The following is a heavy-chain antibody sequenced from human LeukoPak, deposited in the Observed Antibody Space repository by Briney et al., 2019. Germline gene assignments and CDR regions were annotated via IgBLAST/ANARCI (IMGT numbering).Heavy chain of an antibody. J-gene: IGHJ3*02. CDR1: GGSISSYY. CDR3: AREGCSSTNCYAGAAFDI. D-gene: IGHD2-2*01. Sequence: SETLSLTCTVSGGSISSYYWSWIRQPPGKGLEWIGYIYYSGSTNYNPSLKSRVTISVDTFKNQFSLKLSSVTAADTAVYYCAREGCSSTNCYAGAAFDIWGQGTMVTVSS. V-gene: IGHV4-59*01. CDR2: IYYSGST.